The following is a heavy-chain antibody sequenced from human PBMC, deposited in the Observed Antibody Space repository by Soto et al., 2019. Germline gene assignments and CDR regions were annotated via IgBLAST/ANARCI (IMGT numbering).Heavy chain of an antibody. CDR2: ISWNSGSI. CDR1: GFTFDDYA. CDR3: AKDPYSRDQLLLSYYDYGMDI. J-gene: IGHJ6*02. Sequence: GGSLRLSCAASGFTFDDYAMHWVRQAPGKGLEWVSGISWNSGSIGYADSVKGRFTISRDNAKNSLYLQMNSLRAEDTALYYCAKDPYSRDQLLLSYYDYGMDIWGQGTTVTVSS. V-gene: IGHV3-9*01. D-gene: IGHD2-2*01.